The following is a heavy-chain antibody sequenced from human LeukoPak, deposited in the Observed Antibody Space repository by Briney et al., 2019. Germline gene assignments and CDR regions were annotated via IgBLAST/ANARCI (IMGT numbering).Heavy chain of an antibody. Sequence: PGGSLRLSCAASGFTFSSYGMHWVRQAPGKGLEWVAVIWYDGSNKYYADSVKGRFTISRDNSKNTLYLQMNSLRAEDTAVYYCARARIYSSSWYADAFDIWGQGTMVTVSS. J-gene: IGHJ3*02. CDR3: ARARIYSSSWYADAFDI. CDR1: GFTFSSYG. CDR2: IWYDGSNK. D-gene: IGHD6-13*01. V-gene: IGHV3-33*01.